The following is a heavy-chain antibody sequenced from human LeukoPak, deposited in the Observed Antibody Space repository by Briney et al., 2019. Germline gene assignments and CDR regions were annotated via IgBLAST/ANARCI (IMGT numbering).Heavy chain of an antibody. J-gene: IGHJ4*02. D-gene: IGHD2-15*01. CDR3: AKDRFRYCSGGSCYPFDY. CDR1: RFTFDDYT. CDR2: ISWDGGST. V-gene: IGHV3-43*01. Sequence: PGGSLRLSCAASRFTFDDYTMHWVRQAPGKGLEWVSLISWDGGSTYYADSVKGRFTISRDNSKNSLYLQMNSLRTEDTALYYCAKDRFRYCSGGSCYPFDYWGQGTLVTVSS.